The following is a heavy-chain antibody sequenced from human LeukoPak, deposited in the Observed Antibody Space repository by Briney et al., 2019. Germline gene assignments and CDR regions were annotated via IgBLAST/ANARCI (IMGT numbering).Heavy chain of an antibody. CDR1: GFSFSDYY. D-gene: IGHD3-10*01. CDR2: ITPSGTTK. Sequence: GGSLRLSCAASGFSFSDYYMSWIRQAPGKGLEWVAYITPSGTTKTYADSVEGRFFISRDNAQSSVTLDMNSLRVEHTGVYYCAREGTGTDWGQGTWVTVSS. V-gene: IGHV3-11*04. J-gene: IGHJ3*01. CDR3: AREGTGTD.